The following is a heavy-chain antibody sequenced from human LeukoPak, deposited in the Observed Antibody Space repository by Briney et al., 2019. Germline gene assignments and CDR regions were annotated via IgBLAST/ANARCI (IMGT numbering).Heavy chain of an antibody. CDR2: ISSSSSTI. J-gene: IGHJ6*02. Sequence: GGSLRLSCAASGFTFSSYSMNWVRQAPGKGLEWVSYISSSSSTIYYADSVKGRFTISRDNAKNSLYLQMNSLRAGDTAVYYCARPYCGGDCYFYYYGMDVWGQGTTVTVSS. V-gene: IGHV3-48*04. CDR1: GFTFSSYS. CDR3: ARPYCGGDCYFYYYGMDV. D-gene: IGHD2-21*02.